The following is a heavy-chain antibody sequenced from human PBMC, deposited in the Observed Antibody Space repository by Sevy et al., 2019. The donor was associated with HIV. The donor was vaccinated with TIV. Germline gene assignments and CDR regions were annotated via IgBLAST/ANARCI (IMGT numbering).Heavy chain of an antibody. J-gene: IGHJ3*02. D-gene: IGHD3-22*01. Sequence: GGSLRLSCAASGFTFSSYAMSWDRQAPGKGLEWVSAISGSGGSTYYADSVKGRFTISRDNSKNTLYLQMNSLRAEDTAVYYCAKMRKMDYSLTYYYDSSGYYGAFDIWGQGTMVTVSS. CDR1: GFTFSSYA. CDR3: AKMRKMDYSLTYYYDSSGYYGAFDI. CDR2: ISGSGGST. V-gene: IGHV3-23*01.